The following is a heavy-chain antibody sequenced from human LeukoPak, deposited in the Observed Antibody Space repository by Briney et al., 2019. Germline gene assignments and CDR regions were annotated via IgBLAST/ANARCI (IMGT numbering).Heavy chain of an antibody. CDR3: ATSNDGSGAYYYYGMDV. D-gene: IGHD3-10*01. J-gene: IGHJ6*04. CDR2: FYPEDGET. Sequence: AASVTVSCKVSGYTLTELSMHWVRHAPGKGLEWKGGFYPEDGETIYAQKFQGRVTMTEDTSTDTAYMELSSLRSEDTAVYYCATSNDGSGAYYYYGMDVWGKGTTVTVSS. CDR1: GYTLTELS. V-gene: IGHV1-24*01.